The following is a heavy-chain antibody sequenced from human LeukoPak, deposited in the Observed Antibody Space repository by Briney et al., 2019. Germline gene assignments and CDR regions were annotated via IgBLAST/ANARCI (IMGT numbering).Heavy chain of an antibody. J-gene: IGHJ4*02. CDR3: ARGVGSGSDY. D-gene: IGHD6-19*01. V-gene: IGHV4-34*01. CDR1: GGSFSGYY. Sequence: SETLSLTCAVYGGSFSGYYWSWIRQPPGKGLERIGEINHSGSTNYNPSLKSRVTISVDTSKNQFSLKLSSVTAADTAVYYCARGVGSGSDYWGQGTLVTVSS. CDR2: INHSGST.